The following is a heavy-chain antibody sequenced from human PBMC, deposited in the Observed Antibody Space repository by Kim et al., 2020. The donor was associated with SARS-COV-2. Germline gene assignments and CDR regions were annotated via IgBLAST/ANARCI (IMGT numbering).Heavy chain of an antibody. CDR3: ASNIPYDYATDY. V-gene: IGHV1-69*13. CDR1: GGTFSSYA. Sequence: SVKVSCKASGGTFSSYAISWVRQAPGQGLEWMGGIIPIFGTANYAQKFQGRVTITADESTSTAYMELSSLRSEDTAVYYCASNIPYDYATDYWGQGTLVTVSS. CDR2: IIPIFGTA. D-gene: IGHD4-17*01. J-gene: IGHJ4*02.